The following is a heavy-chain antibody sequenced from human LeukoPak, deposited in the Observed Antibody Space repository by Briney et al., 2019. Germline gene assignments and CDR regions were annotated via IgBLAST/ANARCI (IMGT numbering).Heavy chain of an antibody. CDR3: ARVLHLHPGIAPMDV. CDR2: INPNSGGT. Sequence: ASVKVSCKASGYTFTGYYMHWVRQAPGQGLEWMGWINPNSGGTNYAQKFQGRVTMTRDTSISTAYMELSRLRSDDTAVYYCARVLHLHPGIAPMDVWGKGTTVTISS. CDR1: GYTFTGYY. J-gene: IGHJ6*04. D-gene: IGHD6-13*01. V-gene: IGHV1-2*02.